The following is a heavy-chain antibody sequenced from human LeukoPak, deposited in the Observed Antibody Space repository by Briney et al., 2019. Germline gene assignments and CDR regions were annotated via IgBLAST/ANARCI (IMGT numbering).Heavy chain of an antibody. D-gene: IGHD3-9*01. CDR1: GYTFTGHL. CDR2: INPKSGGT. Sequence: ASVKVSCKASGYTFTGHLIHWLRQAPGQRLEWMGWINPKSGGTTYAQKFQGRVTMTRDTSTSTVYMDLSSLRSDDTAVYFCAREREGLYDILTGYFAYWGQGTLVTVSS. J-gene: IGHJ4*02. V-gene: IGHV1-2*02. CDR3: AREREGLYDILTGYFAY.